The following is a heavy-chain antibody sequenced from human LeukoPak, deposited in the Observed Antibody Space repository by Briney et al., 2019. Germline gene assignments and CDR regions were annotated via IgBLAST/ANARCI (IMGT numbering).Heavy chain of an antibody. J-gene: IGHJ5*02. D-gene: IGHD5-24*01. Sequence: SETLSLACTVPSAAISRSYWIWIRQTPGKGLEWIGYISYSGVSTYNPSLGSRVTISRDTSKNEVSLNLSSVTAADTAVYFCARLPEGGYATSLGWLDPWGQGTRVTVSS. V-gene: IGHV4-59*08. CDR1: SAAISRSY. CDR3: ARLPEGGYATSLGWLDP. CDR2: ISYSGVS.